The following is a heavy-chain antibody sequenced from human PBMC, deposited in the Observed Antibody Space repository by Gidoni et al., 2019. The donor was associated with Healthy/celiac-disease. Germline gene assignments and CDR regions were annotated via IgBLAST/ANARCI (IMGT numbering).Heavy chain of an antibody. Sequence: EVQLVQSGAEVKQPGESLRISCKGSVYSFTSYWISWVRQMPGKGLEWMGRIDPSDSYTNYSPSFQGHVTISADKSISTAYLQWSSLKASDTAMYYCARGSYYYDSSGYYFDYWGQGTLVTVSS. CDR2: IDPSDSYT. CDR1: VYSFTSYW. CDR3: ARGSYYYDSSGYYFDY. V-gene: IGHV5-10-1*03. J-gene: IGHJ4*02. D-gene: IGHD3-22*01.